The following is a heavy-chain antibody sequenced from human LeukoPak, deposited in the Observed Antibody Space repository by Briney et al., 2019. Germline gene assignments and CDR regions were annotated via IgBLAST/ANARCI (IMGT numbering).Heavy chain of an antibody. D-gene: IGHD3-10*01. CDR2: ISRTSSYI. Sequence: PGGSLRLSCAGSGFTFSSYTMNWVRQAPGKGLEWVSSISRTSSYIYYADSVKGRFTISRDNAKNSLYLQMNSLGAEDSAVYYCARGFPTLDRGAIGYWGQGTLVTVSS. CDR3: ARGFPTLDRGAIGY. V-gene: IGHV3-21*01. CDR1: GFTFSSYT. J-gene: IGHJ4*02.